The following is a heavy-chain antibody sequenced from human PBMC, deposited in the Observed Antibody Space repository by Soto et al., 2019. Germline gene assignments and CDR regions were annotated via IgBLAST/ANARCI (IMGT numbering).Heavy chain of an antibody. D-gene: IGHD3-3*01. CDR1: GGSVSSGSYY. V-gene: IGHV4-31*03. Sequence: SETLSLTCTVSGGSVSSGSYYWSWIRQHPGRGLEWIGYIYYTGNTYYNPSLKSRLAISVDTSKNQFSLKLTSVTAADTAVYYSASAPRSAYYHDNWGQGTLVTVSS. CDR3: ASAPRSAYYHDN. J-gene: IGHJ4*02. CDR2: IYYTGNT.